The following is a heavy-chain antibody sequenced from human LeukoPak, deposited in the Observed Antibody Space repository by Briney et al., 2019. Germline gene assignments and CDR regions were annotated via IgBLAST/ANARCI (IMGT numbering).Heavy chain of an antibody. J-gene: IGHJ4*02. CDR3: ASAAGYSSSRNDY. D-gene: IGHD6-13*01. Sequence: SETLSLTCAVYGGSFSGYYWSWTRQPPGKGLEWIGEINHSGSTNYNPSLKSRVTISVDTSKNQFSLKLSSVTAADTAVYYCASAAGYSSSRNDYWGQGTLVTVSS. V-gene: IGHV4-34*01. CDR1: GGSFSGYY. CDR2: INHSGST.